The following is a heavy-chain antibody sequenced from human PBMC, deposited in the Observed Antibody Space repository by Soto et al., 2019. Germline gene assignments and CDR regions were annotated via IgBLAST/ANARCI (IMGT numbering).Heavy chain of an antibody. CDR2: IWYDGSNK. D-gene: IGHD3-16*02. V-gene: IGHV3-33*01. CDR1: GFTFSSYG. CDR3: ARGDYIWGSYHMSAFDI. J-gene: IGHJ3*02. Sequence: QVQLVESGGGVVQPGRSLRLSCAASGFTFSSYGMHWVRQAPGKGLEWVAVIWYDGSNKYYADSVKGRFTISRDNSKNTLYLQMNSLRAEDTAVYYCARGDYIWGSYHMSAFDIRGQGTMVTVSS.